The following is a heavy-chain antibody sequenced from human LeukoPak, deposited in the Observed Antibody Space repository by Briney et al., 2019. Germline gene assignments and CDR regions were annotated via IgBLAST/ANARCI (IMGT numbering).Heavy chain of an antibody. Sequence: PGGSLRLSCAGSGFNFIDYNMNWVRQTSGKGLEWVSRINPEKTTINYADSVKGRFTISRDENTVYLEMNSLRADDTAIYHCVRDKTGWDDYWGQGTLVTVSS. D-gene: IGHD7-27*01. CDR1: GFNFIDYN. J-gene: IGHJ4*02. CDR2: INPEKTTI. V-gene: IGHV3-74*01. CDR3: VRDKTGWDDY.